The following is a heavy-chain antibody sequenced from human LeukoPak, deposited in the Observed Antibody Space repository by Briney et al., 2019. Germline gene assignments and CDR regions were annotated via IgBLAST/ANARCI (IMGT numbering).Heavy chain of an antibody. V-gene: IGHV4-31*03. CDR2: IYYSGST. Sequence: SQTLSLTCTVSGGSISSGGYYWSWIRQHPGKGLEWIGYIYYSGSTYYNPSLKSRVTISVDTSKNQFSLKLSSETAADTAVYYCARDRFRGDYGMDVWGKGTTVTVSS. CDR1: GGSISSGGYY. J-gene: IGHJ6*04. CDR3: ARDRFRGDYGMDV.